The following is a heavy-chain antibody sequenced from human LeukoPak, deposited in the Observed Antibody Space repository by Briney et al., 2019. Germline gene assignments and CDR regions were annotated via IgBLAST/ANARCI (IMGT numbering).Heavy chain of an antibody. CDR2: IWYDGSNK. D-gene: IGHD6-6*01. V-gene: IGHV3-33*08. Sequence: PGGSLRLSCAASGFTFSSYGMHWVRQAPGKGLEWVAVIWYDGSNKYYADSVKGRFTISRDNSKNTLYLQMNSLRAEDTAVYYCARGIGEQLVFGAFDIWGQGTMVTVSS. J-gene: IGHJ3*02. CDR1: GFTFSSYG. CDR3: ARGIGEQLVFGAFDI.